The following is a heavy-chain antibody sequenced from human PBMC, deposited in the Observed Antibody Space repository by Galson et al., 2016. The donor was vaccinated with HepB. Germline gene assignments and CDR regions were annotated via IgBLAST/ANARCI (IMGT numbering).Heavy chain of an antibody. CDR2: VNESGRS. J-gene: IGHJ3*02. CDR1: GGTFNGYY. Sequence: ETLSLTCAVSGGTFNGYYWCWIRQTPGKGLEWIGEVNESGRSNYNPSLKGRVTLSVDTSKNQFSLKLSSVTAADTAVYYCARGGRYLEWLLKAFDIWGQGTMVTVSS. D-gene: IGHD3-3*01. V-gene: IGHV4-34*01. CDR3: ARGGRYLEWLLKAFDI.